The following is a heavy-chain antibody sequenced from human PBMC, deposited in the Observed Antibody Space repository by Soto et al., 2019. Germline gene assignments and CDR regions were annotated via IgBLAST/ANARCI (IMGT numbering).Heavy chain of an antibody. J-gene: IGHJ4*02. CDR2: ISYDGSNK. Sequence: GGSLRLSCAASGCTFSSYGMHWVRQAPGKGLEWVAVISYDGSNKYYADSVKGRFTISRDNSKNTLYLQMNSLRAEDTAVYYCAKAQGFPDYWGQGTLVTVPS. CDR1: GCTFSSYG. CDR3: AKAQGFPDY. V-gene: IGHV3-30*18.